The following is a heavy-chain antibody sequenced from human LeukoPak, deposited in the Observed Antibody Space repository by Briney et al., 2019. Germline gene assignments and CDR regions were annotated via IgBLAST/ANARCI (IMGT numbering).Heavy chain of an antibody. D-gene: IGHD2-2*01. CDR2: IYYSGST. V-gene: IGHV4-39*01. CDR1: GGSISSSSYC. J-gene: IGHJ1*01. CDR3: AGGGPVPAAMTEEYFQH. Sequence: SSETLSLTCTVSGGSISSSSYCWGWIRQPPGKGLEWIGSIYYSGSTYYNPSLKSRVTISVDTSKNQFSLKLSSVTAADTAVYYCAGGGPVPAAMTEEYFQHWGQGTLVTVSS.